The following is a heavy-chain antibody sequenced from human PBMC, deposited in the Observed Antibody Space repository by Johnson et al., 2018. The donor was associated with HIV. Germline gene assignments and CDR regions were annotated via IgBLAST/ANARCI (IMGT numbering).Heavy chain of an antibody. CDR3: ARDGTSRGGAFDI. CDR1: GFTFSSYA. CDR2: ISYDGSDK. D-gene: IGHD6-13*01. Sequence: VQLVESGGGVVQPGRSLRLSCAASGFTFSSYAIHWVRQAPAKGLEWVAVISYDGSDKYYADSVKGRFTISRDSSKNTLYLQMNSLRAEDTAVYYCARDGTSRGGAFDIWGQGTMVTVSS. J-gene: IGHJ3*02. V-gene: IGHV3-30*04.